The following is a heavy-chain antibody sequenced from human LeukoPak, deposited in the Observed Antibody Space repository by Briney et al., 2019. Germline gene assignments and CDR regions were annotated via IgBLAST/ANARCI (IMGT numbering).Heavy chain of an antibody. CDR3: ARVLSMTHFDY. V-gene: IGHV4-59*01. CDR2: IYYSGST. CDR1: GGSIISYY. Sequence: SETLSLTCTVSGGSIISYYWSWIRQPPGKGLEWNGYIYYSGSTNYNPSLKSRVTISVDTSKNQFSLKLSSVTAADTAVYYCARVLSMTHFDYWGQGTLVTVSS. J-gene: IGHJ4*02. D-gene: IGHD3-10*01.